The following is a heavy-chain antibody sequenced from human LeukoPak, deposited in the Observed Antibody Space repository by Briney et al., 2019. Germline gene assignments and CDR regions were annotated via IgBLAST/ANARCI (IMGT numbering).Heavy chain of an antibody. D-gene: IGHD5-18*01. CDR1: GFTFSNAW. CDR3: TTGDEKIQLWLLTHDY. V-gene: IGHV3-15*01. CDR2: IKSKTDGGTT. J-gene: IGHJ4*02. Sequence: PGGSLRLSCAASGFTFSNAWMSWVRPAPGKGLEWVGRIKSKTDGGTTDYAAPVKGRFTISRDDSKNTLYLQMNSLKTEDTAVYYCTTGDEKIQLWLLTHDYWGQGTLVTVSS.